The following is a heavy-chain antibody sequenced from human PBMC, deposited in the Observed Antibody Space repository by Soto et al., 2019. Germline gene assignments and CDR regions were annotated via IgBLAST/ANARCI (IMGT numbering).Heavy chain of an antibody. CDR2: IHYSGGT. CDR1: GGSFSSDGDY. CDR3: ARLRRPKDGSDI. Sequence: QLQLRESGPGLVKPSQTLSLTCTVSGGSFSSDGDYWSWIRQHPGKGLEWIGYIHYSGGTHYNPSLSSRATISGDTSKNQLSLESSSLTAADTAVYFCARLRRPKDGSDIWGQGTMVTVSS. V-gene: IGHV4-31*03. J-gene: IGHJ3*02.